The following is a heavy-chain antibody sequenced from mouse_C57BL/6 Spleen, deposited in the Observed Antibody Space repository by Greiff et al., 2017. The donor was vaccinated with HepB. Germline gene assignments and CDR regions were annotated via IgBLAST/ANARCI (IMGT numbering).Heavy chain of an antibody. D-gene: IGHD1-1*01. J-gene: IGHJ2*01. CDR2: IDPSDSYT. V-gene: IGHV1-69*01. Sequence: QVQLKQPGAELVMPGASVKLSCKASGYTFTSYWMHWVKQRPGQGLEWIGEIDPSDSYTNYNQKFKGKSTLTVDKSSSTAYMQLSSLTSEDSAVYYCARGGYGSSYVDYWGQGTTLTVSS. CDR1: GYTFTSYW. CDR3: ARGGYGSSYVDY.